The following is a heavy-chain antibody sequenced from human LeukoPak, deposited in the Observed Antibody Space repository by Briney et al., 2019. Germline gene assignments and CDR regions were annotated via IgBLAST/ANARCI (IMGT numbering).Heavy chain of an antibody. J-gene: IGHJ4*02. CDR3: TALGIAAAGMDY. V-gene: IGHV3-73*01. D-gene: IGHD6-13*01. CDR2: IRSRANSYAT. CDR1: GFTFDDYG. Sequence: PGGSLRLSCAASGFTFDDYGMHWVRQASGKGLEWLGRIRSRANSYATAYGASVEGRFTISRDDSKNTAYLQMNSLITEDTAVYFCTALGIAAAGMDYWGQGTLVTVSS.